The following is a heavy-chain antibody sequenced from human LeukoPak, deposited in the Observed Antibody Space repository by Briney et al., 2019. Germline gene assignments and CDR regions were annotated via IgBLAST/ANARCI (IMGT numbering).Heavy chain of an antibody. Sequence: QTGGSLRLSCAASGFTFSSFAMSWVRQAPGKGLEWISAIRGSGGNTYYIDSVKGRFTISRDNSKNTVSLQMNSLRAEDTSVYFCAKDGFDYWGQGTLVSVSS. CDR2: IRGSGGNT. V-gene: IGHV3-23*01. CDR3: AKDGFDY. CDR1: GFTFSSFA. J-gene: IGHJ4*02.